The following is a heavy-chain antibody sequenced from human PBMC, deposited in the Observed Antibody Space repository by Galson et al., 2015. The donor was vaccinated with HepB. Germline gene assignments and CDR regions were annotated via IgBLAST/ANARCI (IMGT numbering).Heavy chain of an antibody. CDR2: INSAGSST. CDR1: GFTFSSHW. D-gene: IGHD5-12*01. CDR3: ARDRSARHSGYDWGYYYYYGMDV. J-gene: IGHJ6*02. Sequence: SLRLSCAASGFTFSSHWMHWVRQAPGKGLVWVSRINSAGSSTNCADSVKGRFTISRDNAKDTLYLQMNSLRAEDTAVYYCARDRSARHSGYDWGYYYYYGMDVWGQGTTVTVSS. V-gene: IGHV3-74*01.